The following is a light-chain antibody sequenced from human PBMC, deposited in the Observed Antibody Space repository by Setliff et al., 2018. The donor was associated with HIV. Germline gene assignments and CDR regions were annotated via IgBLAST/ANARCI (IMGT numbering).Light chain of an antibody. Sequence: QSVLTQPASVSGSPGQSITISCTGTSSDVGGYDYVSWYQQNPGKVPKLMLYEVGNRPSGVSNRFSGSKSGNTASLTISGLQAEDEADYYCCSYTSSTTLGFGTGTKGTV. J-gene: IGLJ1*01. CDR3: CSYTSSTTLG. CDR2: EVG. CDR1: SSDVGGYDY. V-gene: IGLV2-14*01.